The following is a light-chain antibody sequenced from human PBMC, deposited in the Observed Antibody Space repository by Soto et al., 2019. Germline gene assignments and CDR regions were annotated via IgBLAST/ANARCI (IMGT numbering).Light chain of an antibody. CDR2: GAS. Sequence: EIGWTQSPGTLSLSPGERATLSCRASQRLTNNYFAWYQQKPGRALRLLIDGASNRATGIPDRVSGSGSGTDFTLTISRLEPEDVAVYYWQQYEAVVTFGQGTKVEI. CDR1: QRLTNNY. CDR3: QQYEAVVT. V-gene: IGKV3-20*01. J-gene: IGKJ1*01.